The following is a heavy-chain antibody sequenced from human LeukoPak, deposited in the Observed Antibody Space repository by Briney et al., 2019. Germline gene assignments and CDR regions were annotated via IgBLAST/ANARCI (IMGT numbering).Heavy chain of an antibody. J-gene: IGHJ5*02. CDR3: AREMITFGGVIENWFDP. V-gene: IGHV4-59*01. CDR1: GGSISSYY. Sequence: SETLSLTCTVSGGSISSYYRSWIRQPPGKGLEWIGYIYYSGSTNYNPSLKSRVTISVDTSKNQFSLKLSSVTAADTAVYYCAREMITFGGVIENWFDPWGQGTLVTVSS. D-gene: IGHD3-16*02. CDR2: IYYSGST.